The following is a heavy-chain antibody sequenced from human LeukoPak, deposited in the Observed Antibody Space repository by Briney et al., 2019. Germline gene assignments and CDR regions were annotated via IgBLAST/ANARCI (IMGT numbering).Heavy chain of an antibody. Sequence: GGSLRLSCAASGFTFSNYGMHWVRQAPGKGLEWVAFVRYDETTKFYADSVKGRFTISRDNSKTTLYLQMNSLRAEDTAVYYYAREYSSSASSGYWGQGTLVTVSS. D-gene: IGHD6-6*01. CDR2: VRYDETTK. V-gene: IGHV3-30*02. J-gene: IGHJ4*02. CDR3: AREYSSSASSGY. CDR1: GFTFSNYG.